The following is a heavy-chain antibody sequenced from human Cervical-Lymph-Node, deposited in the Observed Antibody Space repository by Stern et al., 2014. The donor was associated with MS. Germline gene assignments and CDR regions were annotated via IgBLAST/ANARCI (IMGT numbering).Heavy chain of an antibody. Sequence: EMQLVESGGGLVQPGGSLRLSCAASGFTFSSYAMSWVRQAPGKGLEWVSAISGSGGSTYYADSVKGRFSISRDNSKNTLYLQMNSLRAEDTAVYYCAKAPYSSSSAEYFQHWGQGTLVTVSS. D-gene: IGHD6-6*01. V-gene: IGHV3-23*04. CDR2: ISGSGGST. J-gene: IGHJ1*01. CDR3: AKAPYSSSSAEYFQH. CDR1: GFTFSSYA.